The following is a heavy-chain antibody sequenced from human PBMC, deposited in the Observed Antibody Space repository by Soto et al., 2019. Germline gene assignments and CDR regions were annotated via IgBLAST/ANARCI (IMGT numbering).Heavy chain of an antibody. CDR3: ARDRTYYDFWSGYPYSFDY. V-gene: IGHV3-48*02. CDR2: ISSSSSTI. J-gene: IGHJ4*02. D-gene: IGHD3-3*01. Sequence: GGSLRLSCAASGFTFSSYSMNWVRQAPGKGLEWVSYISSSSSTIYYADSVKGRFTISRDNAKNSLYLQMNSLRDKDTAVYYCARDRTYYDFWSGYPYSFDYWGQGTLVTVSS. CDR1: GFTFSSYS.